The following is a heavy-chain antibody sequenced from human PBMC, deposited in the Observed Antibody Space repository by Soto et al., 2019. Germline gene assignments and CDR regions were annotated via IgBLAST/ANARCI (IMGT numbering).Heavy chain of an antibody. V-gene: IGHV4-4*02. CDR1: GGSISSSNW. Sequence: SETLSLTCAVSGGSISSSNWWSWVRQPPGKGLEWIGEIYHSGSTNYNPSLKSRVTISVDKSKNQFSLKLSSVTAADTAVYYCARSGWELLQDYGMDVWGQGTTVTVSS. D-gene: IGHD1-26*01. J-gene: IGHJ6*02. CDR2: IYHSGST. CDR3: ARSGWELLQDYGMDV.